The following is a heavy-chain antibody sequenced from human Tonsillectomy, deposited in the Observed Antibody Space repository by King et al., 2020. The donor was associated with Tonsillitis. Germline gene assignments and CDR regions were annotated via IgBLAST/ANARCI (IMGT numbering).Heavy chain of an antibody. V-gene: IGHV3-48*03. D-gene: IGHD3-3*01. J-gene: IGHJ4*02. CDR2: ISSSGSTI. Sequence: QLVQSGGGLVQPGGSLRLSCAASGFTFSSYEMNWVRQAPGKGLEWVSYISSSGSTIYYADSVKGRFTISRDNAKNSLYLQMNSLRAEDTAVYYCARERSYSIFGVVPYDYWGQGTLVTVSS. CDR3: ARERSYSIFGVVPYDY. CDR1: GFTFSSYE.